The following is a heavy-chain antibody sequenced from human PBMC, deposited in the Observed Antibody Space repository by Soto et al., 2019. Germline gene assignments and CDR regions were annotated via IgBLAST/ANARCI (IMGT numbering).Heavy chain of an antibody. D-gene: IGHD3-10*01. CDR3: AKDFNTMV. CDR1: GFALSRYW. CDR2: ISGSGGST. V-gene: IGHV3-23*01. Sequence: VGSLSLSCTSSGFALSRYWMYWVRQAPGKGLEWVSAISGSGGSTYYADSVKGRFTISRDNSKNTLYLQMNSLRAEDTAVYYCAKDFNTMVWGQGTTVPVSS. J-gene: IGHJ6*02.